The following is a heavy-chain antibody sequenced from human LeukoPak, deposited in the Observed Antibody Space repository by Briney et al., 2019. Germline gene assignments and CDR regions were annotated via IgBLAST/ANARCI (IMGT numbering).Heavy chain of an antibody. J-gene: IGHJ4*02. CDR2: VFYNGAT. D-gene: IGHD1-26*01. CDR1: GGSISSSIYY. CDR3: ARDRGWWELLHYFDY. V-gene: IGHV4-39*07. Sequence: PSETLSLTCIVSGGSISSSIYYWAWVRQPPGKGLEWIGTVFYNGATQYSPSLRSRVTISIDTSTNQFSLKLTSVTAADTALYYCARDRGWWELLHYFDYWGQGTLVTVSS.